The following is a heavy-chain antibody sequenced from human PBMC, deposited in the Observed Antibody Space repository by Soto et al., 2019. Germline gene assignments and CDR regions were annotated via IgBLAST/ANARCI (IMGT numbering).Heavy chain of an antibody. CDR1: GFTFSSHG. Sequence: QVQLVESGGGVVQPGRSLRLSCAASGFTFSSHGMHWVHQAPGKGLEWVAVIWYDGSNKYYGDSVKGRFTISRDNSKNTLYLQMDSLRSDDTAVYYCARWGNDKKMDVWGQGTTVTVSS. CDR3: ARWGNDKKMDV. CDR2: IWYDGSNK. J-gene: IGHJ6*02. D-gene: IGHD3-16*01. V-gene: IGHV3-33*01.